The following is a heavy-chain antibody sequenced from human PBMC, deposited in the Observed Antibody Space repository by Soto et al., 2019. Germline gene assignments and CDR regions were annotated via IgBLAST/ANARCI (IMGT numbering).Heavy chain of an antibody. V-gene: IGHV4-34*01. CDR1: GGSLSGYD. J-gene: IGHJ6*02. CDR2: INYSGIT. D-gene: IGHD1-1*01. Sequence: QVQLQQCGAGLLKPSETLSLTCAVYGGSLSGYDGKWIRQSPGKGLEWIGEINYSGITNYNPSLKSRVTISIYTSKNQFSRNLSSVTAADTAVYYCARTRNLYDWGQGTTVTVS. CDR3: ARTRNLYD.